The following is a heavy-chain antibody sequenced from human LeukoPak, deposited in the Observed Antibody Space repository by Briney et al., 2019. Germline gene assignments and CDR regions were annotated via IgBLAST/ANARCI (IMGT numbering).Heavy chain of an antibody. J-gene: IGHJ4*02. Sequence: PGGSLRLSCAVSGFIVTGNYMTWVRLAPGKGLEWVSTIYSGGTTFYTDSVRGRFTISRDNSKNTLYLQMNSLRAEDTAVYYCAKSDDSSGQYYFDYWGQGPRSPSPQ. CDR1: GFIVTGNY. V-gene: IGHV3-53*01. D-gene: IGHD3-22*01. CDR2: IYSGGTT. CDR3: AKSDDSSGQYYFDY.